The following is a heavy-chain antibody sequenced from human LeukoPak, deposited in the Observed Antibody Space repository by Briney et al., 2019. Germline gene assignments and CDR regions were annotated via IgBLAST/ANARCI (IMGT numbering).Heavy chain of an antibody. J-gene: IGHJ4*02. V-gene: IGHV3-53*04. CDR2: IYSGGST. CDR1: GFTVSSNY. CDR3: ARDLSRVNPFDY. D-gene: IGHD2-8*01. Sequence: PGGSLTLSCAVSGFTVSSNYMSWVRQPPGKGLEWVAVIYSGGSTYYAHSVKGRLTISIHDSKDTLYLQMNSVRVEDTAVYYCARDLSRVNPFDYWGQGTLVTVSS.